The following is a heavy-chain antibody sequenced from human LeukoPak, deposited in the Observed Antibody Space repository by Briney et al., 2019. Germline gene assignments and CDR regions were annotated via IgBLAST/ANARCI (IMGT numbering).Heavy chain of an antibody. V-gene: IGHV3-30*03. D-gene: IGHD3-3*01. Sequence: GGSLRLSCAASGFTFSTYWMHWVRQAPGEGLEWVGLISYGGIDKSYADSVKGRFTISRDSSKRTLYLQMNSLRAEDTAMYYCARESWSDSVAFDIWGLGTMVIVSS. CDR3: ARESWSDSVAFDI. CDR2: ISYGGIDK. J-gene: IGHJ3*02. CDR1: GFTFSTYW.